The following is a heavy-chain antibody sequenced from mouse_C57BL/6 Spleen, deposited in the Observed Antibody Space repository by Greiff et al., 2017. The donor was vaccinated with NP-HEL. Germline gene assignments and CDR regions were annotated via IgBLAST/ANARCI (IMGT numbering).Heavy chain of an antibody. CDR3: ARSDFYGSSYLDH. CDR2: IYPGDGDT. D-gene: IGHD1-1*01. J-gene: IGHJ2*01. V-gene: IGHV1-82*01. CDR1: GYAFSSSW. Sequence: VQLQQSGPELVKPGASVKISCKASGYAFSSSWMNWVKQRPGKGLEWIGRIYPGDGDTNYNGKFKGKATLTADKSSSTAYMQLSSLTSEDSAVYFCARSDFYGSSYLDHWRQGTTLTVSS.